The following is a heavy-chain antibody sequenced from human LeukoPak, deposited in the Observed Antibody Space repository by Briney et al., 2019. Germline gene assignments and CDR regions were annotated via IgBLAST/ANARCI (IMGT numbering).Heavy chain of an antibody. CDR1: GFTFSSYA. Sequence: PGGSLRLSCAASGFTFSSYAMSWVRQAPGKGLEWVSAISGSGGSTYYADSVKGRFTISRDNSKNTLYLQMNCLRAEDTAVYYCAKTGGAAIGYYFDYWGQGTLVTVSS. CDR3: AKTGGAAIGYYFDY. V-gene: IGHV3-23*01. CDR2: ISGSGGST. D-gene: IGHD2-2*02. J-gene: IGHJ4*02.